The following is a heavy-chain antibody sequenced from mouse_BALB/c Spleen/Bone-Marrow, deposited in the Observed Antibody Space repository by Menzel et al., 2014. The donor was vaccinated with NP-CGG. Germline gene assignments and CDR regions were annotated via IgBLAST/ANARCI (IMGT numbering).Heavy chain of an antibody. D-gene: IGHD2-1*01. CDR2: ISSGGSYT. CDR3: TRDRYYGNSFAY. V-gene: IGHV5-6-4*01. Sequence: EVKVVESGGGLVKPGGSLKLSCAASGFTFSSYTVSWIRQTPEKRLEWVATISSGGSYTYYPDSVKGRFTISRDNAKNTLYLQMISLKSEDTAMYYCTRDRYYGNSFAYWGQGTLVTVSA. CDR1: GFTFSSYT. J-gene: IGHJ3*01.